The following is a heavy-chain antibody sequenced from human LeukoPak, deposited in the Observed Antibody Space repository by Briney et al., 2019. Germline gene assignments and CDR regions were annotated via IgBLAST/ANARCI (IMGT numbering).Heavy chain of an antibody. V-gene: IGHV3-7*01. CDR2: IKQDGSEK. CDR1: GFTFSSFW. J-gene: IGHJ4*02. D-gene: IGHD2-15*01. CDR3: ARDRIGWFDY. Sequence: GGSLRLSCAASGFTFSSFWMSWVRQAPGKGLEWVADIKQDGSEKYYVDPVKGRFTISRDNAKNSLNLQMNSLRVEDTAVYYCARDRIGWFDYWGQGTLVTVFS.